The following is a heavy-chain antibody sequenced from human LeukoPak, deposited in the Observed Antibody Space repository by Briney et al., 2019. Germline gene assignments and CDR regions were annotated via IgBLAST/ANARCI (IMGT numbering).Heavy chain of an antibody. CDR3: ARAAAAAHFDY. J-gene: IGHJ4*02. V-gene: IGHV1-18*01. Sequence: ASVTVSCKASGYTFTSYGISWVRQAPGQGLEWMGWISAYNGNTNYAQKLQGRVTMTTDTSTSTAYMELRSLRSDDTAAYYCARAAAAAHFDYWGQGTLVTVSS. CDR1: GYTFTSYG. CDR2: ISAYNGNT. D-gene: IGHD6-13*01.